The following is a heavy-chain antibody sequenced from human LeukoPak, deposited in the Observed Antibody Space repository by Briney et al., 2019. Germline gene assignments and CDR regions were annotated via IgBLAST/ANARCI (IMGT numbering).Heavy chain of an antibody. Sequence: SETLSLTCTVSDDSITIYYWTWIRQPPGKGLEWIGYIYYSGNTYYNPSLKSRVTISVDTSKNQFSLKLSSLTAADTAVYYCARGNGDHDAFDIWGQGTMVTVSS. V-gene: IGHV4-59*12. J-gene: IGHJ3*02. D-gene: IGHD7-27*01. CDR3: ARGNGDHDAFDI. CDR2: IYYSGNT. CDR1: DDSITIYY.